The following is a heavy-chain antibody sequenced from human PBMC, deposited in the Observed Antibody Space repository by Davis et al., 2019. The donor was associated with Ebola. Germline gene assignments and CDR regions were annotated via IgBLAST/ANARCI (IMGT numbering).Heavy chain of an antibody. CDR1: GFTFTIFG. V-gene: IGHV3-30*03. CDR2: ILYDGTEK. J-gene: IGHJ4*02. D-gene: IGHD6-6*01. Sequence: AGSLRLSCAASGFTFTIFGMHCVRQAPGKGPEWMTYILYDGTEKFYADSVKGRFTISRDNSKNLLYLQMDSLQSDDTAVYYCVRDFFEFSSSSFSDYWGQGTLVTVSS. CDR3: VRDFFEFSSSSFSDY.